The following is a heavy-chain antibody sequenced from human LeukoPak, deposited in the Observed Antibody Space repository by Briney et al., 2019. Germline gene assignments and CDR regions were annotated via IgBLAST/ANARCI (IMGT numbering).Heavy chain of an antibody. V-gene: IGHV3-48*02. CDR2: ISSSSSTI. D-gene: IGHD3-9*01. J-gene: IGHJ5*02. CDR1: GFTFSSYS. Sequence: TGGSLRLSCAASGFTFSSYSMNWVREAPGKGLEWVSYISSSSSTIYYADSVKGRFTISRDNAKNSLYLQMNSLRDEDTAVYYCARDARYFDWLLPFDPWGQGTLVTVSS. CDR3: ARDARYFDWLLPFDP.